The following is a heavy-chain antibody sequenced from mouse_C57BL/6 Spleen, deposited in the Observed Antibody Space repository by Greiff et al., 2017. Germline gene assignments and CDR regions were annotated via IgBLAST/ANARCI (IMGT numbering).Heavy chain of an antibody. J-gene: IGHJ4*01. Sequence: EVHLVESGGGLVQPGGSLKLSCAASGFTFSDYGMAWVRQAPRKGPEWVAFISNLAYSIYYADTVTGRFTISRENAKNTLYLEMSSLRSEDTAMYYCARRRVTTFAMDYWGQGTSVTVSS. CDR1: GFTFSDYG. D-gene: IGHD2-2*01. CDR2: ISNLAYSI. CDR3: ARRRVTTFAMDY. V-gene: IGHV5-15*01.